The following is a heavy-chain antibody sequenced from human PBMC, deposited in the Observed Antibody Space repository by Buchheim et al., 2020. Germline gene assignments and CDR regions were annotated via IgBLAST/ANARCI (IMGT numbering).Heavy chain of an antibody. V-gene: IGHV1-46*02. CDR3: AREAPDTYFFDY. Sequence: QVRLVQSGAEVRDPGASVKISCKTSGYTFNNYYMQWARQAPGQRLEWMGAITPRGQRKDYAQRFQGRFTMTWDTSTRTVHMDLSSLTSEDTAVYYCAREAPDTYFFDYWGQGTL. D-gene: IGHD2-2*01. J-gene: IGHJ4*02. CDR1: GYTFNNYY. CDR2: ITPRGQRK.